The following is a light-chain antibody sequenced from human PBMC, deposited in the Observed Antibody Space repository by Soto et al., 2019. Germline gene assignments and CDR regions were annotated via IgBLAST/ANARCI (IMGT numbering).Light chain of an antibody. CDR3: QQYNSYPWT. CDR2: DAS. J-gene: IGKJ1*01. Sequence: DIQMTQSPSTLSASVGDRVTITCRASQSISSWLAWYQQKPGKAPKXLIYDASSLESGVPSRFSGSGSGTEFTLTISSLQPDDFETYYCQQYNSYPWTFGQGTKVDI. V-gene: IGKV1-5*01. CDR1: QSISSW.